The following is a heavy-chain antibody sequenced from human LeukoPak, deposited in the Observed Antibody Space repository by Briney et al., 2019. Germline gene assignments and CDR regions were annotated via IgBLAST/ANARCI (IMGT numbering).Heavy chain of an antibody. CDR1: GGSFSGYY. D-gene: IGHD6-19*01. CDR3: AIGTSSSGWYWFDP. CDR2: INHSGST. Sequence: PSETLSLTCAVYGGSFSGYYWSWIRQPPGKGLEWIGEINHSGSTNYNPSLKSRVTISVDTSKNQFSLKLSSVTAADTAVYYCAIGTSSSGWYWFDPWGQGTLVTVSS. V-gene: IGHV4-34*01. J-gene: IGHJ5*02.